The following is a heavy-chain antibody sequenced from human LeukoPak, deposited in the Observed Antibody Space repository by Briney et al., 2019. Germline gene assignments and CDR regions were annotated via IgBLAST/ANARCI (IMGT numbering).Heavy chain of an antibody. Sequence: GGSLRLSCAASEFAFSTYNMNWVRQAPGKGLEWVSYISTGSSTTYYADSVKGRFTISRDNVENSLYLQMNSLRDEDTTVYYCARVAAGYSVNYFDYWGQGTLVTVSS. V-gene: IGHV3-48*02. CDR1: EFAFSTYN. CDR3: ARVAAGYSVNYFDY. J-gene: IGHJ4*02. D-gene: IGHD4-23*01. CDR2: ISTGSSTT.